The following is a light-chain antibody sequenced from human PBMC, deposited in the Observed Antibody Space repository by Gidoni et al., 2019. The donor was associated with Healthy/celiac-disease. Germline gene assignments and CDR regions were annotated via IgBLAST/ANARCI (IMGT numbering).Light chain of an antibody. Sequence: HTAVTHQPSLSAYLGRTVTLTCGLSSGSVSTSYYPSCYPQTPGQAPRTLIYSTNTRSSGVPDRFSGSILWNKAALTITGAQADDESDDYCVLYRGSGTVVFGGGTKLTVL. V-gene: IGLV8-61*01. CDR3: VLYRGSGTVV. CDR1: SGSVSTSYY. J-gene: IGLJ2*01. CDR2: STN.